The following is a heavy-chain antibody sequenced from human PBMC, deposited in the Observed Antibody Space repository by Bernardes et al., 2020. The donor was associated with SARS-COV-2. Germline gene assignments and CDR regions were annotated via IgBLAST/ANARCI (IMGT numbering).Heavy chain of an antibody. J-gene: IGHJ4*02. CDR3: ARATYHSEPGLYFDL. Sequence: SETLSLTCTVSGASFMNYYWGWIRQPPGKRLEWIGHIFYTGPTNYNPSFKSRLTISLDTSKAQFSLNLGSVTAADTALYYCARATYHSEPGLYFDLWGQGTLVTVSS. CDR2: IFYTGPT. D-gene: IGHD2-2*01. V-gene: IGHV4-59*01. CDR1: GASFMNYY.